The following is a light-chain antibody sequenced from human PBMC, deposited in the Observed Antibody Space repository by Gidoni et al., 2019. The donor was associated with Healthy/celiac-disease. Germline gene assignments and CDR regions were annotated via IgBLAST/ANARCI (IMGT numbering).Light chain of an antibody. Sequence: PATLSVSPGERATLSCRASQSVSSNLAWYQQKPGQAPRLLIYGASTRATGIPARFSGSGSGTEFTLTISSLQSEDFAVYYCQQYNNWPFTFGPGTKVDIK. CDR2: GAS. CDR1: QSVSSN. CDR3: QQYNNWPFT. J-gene: IGKJ3*01. V-gene: IGKV3-15*01.